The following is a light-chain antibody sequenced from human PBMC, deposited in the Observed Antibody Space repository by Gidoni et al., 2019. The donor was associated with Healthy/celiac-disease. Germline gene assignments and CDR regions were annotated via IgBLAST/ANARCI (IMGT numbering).Light chain of an antibody. Sequence: PATLSVSPGERATLSCRASQSVSSNLAWYQQKPGQAPRLLIYGASTRATGIPARFSGSGSGTEFTLTISSLQSEDFAVYYCQQYNNWPFTFGPGTKVDIK. CDR2: GAS. CDR1: QSVSSN. CDR3: QQYNNWPFT. J-gene: IGKJ3*01. V-gene: IGKV3-15*01.